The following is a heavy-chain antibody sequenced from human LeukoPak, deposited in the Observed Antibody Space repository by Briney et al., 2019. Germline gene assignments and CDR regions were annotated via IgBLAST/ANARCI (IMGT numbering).Heavy chain of an antibody. J-gene: IGHJ4*02. V-gene: IGHV1-3*04. D-gene: IGHD3-22*01. CDR3: ASGNFYFDSSGHYPVPDY. Sequence: ASVKVSCKGSRYTFTSYAIHWVRQAPGQRLEWLGWINTANGITKYSQKFQDRVTITRDTSASTAYMEVSSLRSEDTALYYCASGNFYFDSSGHYPVPDYWGQGALVTVSS. CDR1: RYTFTSYA. CDR2: INTANGIT.